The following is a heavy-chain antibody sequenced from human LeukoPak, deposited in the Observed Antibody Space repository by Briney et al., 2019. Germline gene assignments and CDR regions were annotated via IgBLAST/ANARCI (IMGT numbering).Heavy chain of an antibody. CDR2: IYYSGST. V-gene: IGHV4-30-4*01. D-gene: IGHD4-17*01. J-gene: IGHJ4*02. CDR1: GGSISSGDYY. Sequence: KPSETLSLTCTVSGGSISSGDYYWSWIRQPPGKGLEWIGYIYYSGSTYYNPSLKSRVTISVDTSKNQFSLKLSSVTAADTAVYYCARVHLAVTTPGYFDYWGQGTLVTVSS. CDR3: ARVHLAVTTPGYFDY.